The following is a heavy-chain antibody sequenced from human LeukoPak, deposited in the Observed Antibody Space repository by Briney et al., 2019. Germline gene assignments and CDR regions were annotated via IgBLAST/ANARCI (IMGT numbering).Heavy chain of an antibody. V-gene: IGHV1-18*01. Sequence: ASVKVSCKASGYTFTSYGISWVRQAPGQGLEWMGWISAYNGNTNYAQKLQGRVTMTTDTSTSTAYMELRSLRSDDTAVYYCARDAHYYDSSGYLRYWGQGTLVTVSS. J-gene: IGHJ4*02. D-gene: IGHD3-22*01. CDR3: ARDAHYYDSSGYLRY. CDR2: ISAYNGNT. CDR1: GYTFTSYG.